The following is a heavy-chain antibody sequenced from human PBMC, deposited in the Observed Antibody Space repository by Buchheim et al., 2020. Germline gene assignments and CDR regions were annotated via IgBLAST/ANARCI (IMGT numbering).Heavy chain of an antibody. J-gene: IGHJ6*02. V-gene: IGHV3-23*01. CDR2: ISGSGGST. CDR3: AKDDRPNYGSGSYYIYGMDV. CDR1: GFTFSSYA. D-gene: IGHD3-10*01. Sequence: EVQLLESGGGLVQPGGSLRLSCAASGFTFSSYAMSWVRQAPGKGLEWVSAISGSGGSTYYADSVKGRFTISRDNSKHTLYLQMNSLRAEDTAVYYCAKDDRPNYGSGSYYIYGMDVWGQGTT.